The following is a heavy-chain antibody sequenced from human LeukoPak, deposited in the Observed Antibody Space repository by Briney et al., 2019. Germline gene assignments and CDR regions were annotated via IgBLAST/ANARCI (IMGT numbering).Heavy chain of an antibody. CDR1: GFTFSSYW. J-gene: IGHJ3*01. V-gene: IGHV3-74*01. D-gene: IGHD1-1*01. Sequence: GGSLRLSCTASGFTFSSYWMHWVRQAPGKGLVWVSRINSDGSNTKYADSVKGRFTISRDIDKNTLYLQMNSLRAEDTAVYFCARARGTTRNPLDSWGQGTVVTVSS. CDR3: ARARGTTRNPLDS. CDR2: INSDGSNT.